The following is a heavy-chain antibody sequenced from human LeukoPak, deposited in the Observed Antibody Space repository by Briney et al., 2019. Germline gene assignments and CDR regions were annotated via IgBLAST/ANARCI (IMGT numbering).Heavy chain of an antibody. CDR2: VYPEDGET. J-gene: IGHJ4*02. Sequence: ASVKVPCKVSGYTFTDYYMHWVQQAPGKGLEWMGLVYPEDGETIYAEKFQGRVTITADTSTDTAYMELSSLRSEDTAVYYCARVPVDSSGYYYGVDYWGQGTLVTVSS. V-gene: IGHV1-69-2*01. D-gene: IGHD3-22*01. CDR3: ARVPVDSSGYYYGVDY. CDR1: GYTFTDYY.